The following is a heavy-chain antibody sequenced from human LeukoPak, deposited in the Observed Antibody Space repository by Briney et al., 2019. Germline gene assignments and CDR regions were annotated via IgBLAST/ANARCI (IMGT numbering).Heavy chain of an antibody. D-gene: IGHD3-22*01. J-gene: IGHJ4*02. CDR1: GFTFSSYA. CDR2: ISGSGDNT. V-gene: IGHV3-23*01. Sequence: GGSLRLSCAASGFTFSSYAMSWVRQAPGKGLEWVSGISGSGDNTYYADSVKGRFTISRDNSKNTLYVQVNSLGTEDTAAYYYAKGSYYDSSGSFYFDYWGQGTLVTVSS. CDR3: AKGSYYDSSGSFYFDY.